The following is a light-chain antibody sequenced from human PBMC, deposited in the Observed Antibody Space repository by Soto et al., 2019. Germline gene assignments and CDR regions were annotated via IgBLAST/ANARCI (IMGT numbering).Light chain of an antibody. V-gene: IGLV7-43*01. CDR3: LLYYGGAQVRV. CDR1: TGAVTSGYY. CDR2: NTN. J-gene: IGLJ3*02. Sequence: QAVVTQEPSLPVSPGGTVTLTCASSTGAVTSGYYPSWFQQKPGQAPRALIFNTNNKHSWTPARFSGSLLGGKAALTLSGVQPEDEAEYFCLLYYGGAQVRVFGGGTKLTVL.